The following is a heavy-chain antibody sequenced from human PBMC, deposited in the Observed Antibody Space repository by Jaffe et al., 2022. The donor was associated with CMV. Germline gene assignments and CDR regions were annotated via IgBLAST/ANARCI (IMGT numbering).Heavy chain of an antibody. V-gene: IGHV1-8*01. Sequence: QVQLVQSGAEVKKPGASVKVSCKASGYTFTSYDINWVRQATGQGLEWMGWMNPNSGNTGYAQKFQGRVTMTRNTSISTAYMELSSLRSEDTAVYYCARWGCSSTSCYKYYYYYGMDVWGQGTTVTVSS. D-gene: IGHD2-2*02. CDR1: GYTFTSYD. CDR3: ARWGCSSTSCYKYYYYYGMDV. CDR2: MNPNSGNT. J-gene: IGHJ6*02.